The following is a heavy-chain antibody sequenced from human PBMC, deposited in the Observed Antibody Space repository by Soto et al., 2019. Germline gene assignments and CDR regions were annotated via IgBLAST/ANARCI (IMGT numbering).Heavy chain of an antibody. Sequence: SLRLSCAASGFTFSSYGMHWVRQAPGKGLEWVAVISYDGSNKYYADSVKGRFTISRDNSKNTLYLQMNSLRAEDTAVYYCAKVGKYYYDSSGYPLASGMDVWGQGTTVTVSS. CDR2: ISYDGSNK. D-gene: IGHD3-22*01. CDR1: GFTFSSYG. J-gene: IGHJ6*02. CDR3: AKVGKYYYDSSGYPLASGMDV. V-gene: IGHV3-30*18.